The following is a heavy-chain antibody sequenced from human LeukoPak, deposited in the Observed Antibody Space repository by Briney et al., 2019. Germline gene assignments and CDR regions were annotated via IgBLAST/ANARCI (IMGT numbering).Heavy chain of an antibody. D-gene: IGHD3-22*01. CDR2: IASDGSST. V-gene: IGHV3-74*01. CDR3: AKVPYYYDSSGYYLGYYYYGMDV. CDR1: GFTFSSYW. J-gene: IGHJ6*02. Sequence: GGSLRLSCAASGFTFSSYWMNWVRQAPGKGLVWVSRIASDGSSTTYADSVKGRFTISRDNSKNTLYLQMNSLRAEDTAVYYCAKVPYYYDSSGYYLGYYYYGMDVWGQGTTVTVSS.